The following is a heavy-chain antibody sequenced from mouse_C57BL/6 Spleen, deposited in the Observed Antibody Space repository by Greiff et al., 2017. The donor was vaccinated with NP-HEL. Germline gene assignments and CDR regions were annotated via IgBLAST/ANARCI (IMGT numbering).Heavy chain of an antibody. CDR3: TRDRPSNYYGSTWYFDV. D-gene: IGHD1-1*01. CDR2: ISSGGDYI. V-gene: IGHV5-9-1*02. Sequence: EVMLVESGEGLVKPGGSLKLSCAASGFTFSSYAMSWVRQTPEKRLEWVAYISSGGDYIYYADTVKGRFTISRDNARNTLYLQMSSLKSEDTAMYYCTRDRPSNYYGSTWYFDVWGTGTTVTVSS. CDR1: GFTFSSYA. J-gene: IGHJ1*03.